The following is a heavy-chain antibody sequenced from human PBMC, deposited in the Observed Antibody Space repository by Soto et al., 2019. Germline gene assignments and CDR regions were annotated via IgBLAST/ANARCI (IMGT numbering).Heavy chain of an antibody. Sequence: QVQLQESGPGLVKPSETLSLACTVSGGSISSSSYYWGWIRQPPGKGLEWIGSVYYSGSTFYNPSVNSRVTISVDTSKNQFSLKLNSVTAADTALYYRASGWGSGWFLGWGQRTLVTVSS. D-gene: IGHD6-19*01. CDR3: ASGWGSGWFLG. CDR2: VYYSGST. V-gene: IGHV4-39*01. CDR1: GGSISSSSYY. J-gene: IGHJ4*02.